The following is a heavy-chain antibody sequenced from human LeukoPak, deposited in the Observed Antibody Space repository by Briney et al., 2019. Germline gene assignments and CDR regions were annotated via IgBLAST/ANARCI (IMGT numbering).Heavy chain of an antibody. Sequence: PSETLSLTCSVSGASISSGSNYWGWIRQPPGKTLEWIGSIYSSGSTYYNPSLKSRVIIIIDTPKNRFSLTLSSVTAADTAVYYCARHKGLPRGDYEYHWGQGTLVTVSS. CDR2: IYSSGST. CDR3: ARHKGLPRGDYEYH. CDR1: GASISSGSNY. J-gene: IGHJ4*02. V-gene: IGHV4-39*01. D-gene: IGHD4-17*01.